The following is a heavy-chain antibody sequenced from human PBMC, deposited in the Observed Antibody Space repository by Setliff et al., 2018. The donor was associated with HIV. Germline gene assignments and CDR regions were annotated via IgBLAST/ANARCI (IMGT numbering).Heavy chain of an antibody. CDR3: AKDYFSGYDFRYFFDY. J-gene: IGHJ4*02. CDR2: ISGGGGIT. Sequence: PGGSLRLSCAASGFTFSNAWMNWVRQAPGTGLECVSAISGGGGITYYADSVKGRFTISRDNSKNTLALQMTSLRVEDTAAYYCAKDYFSGYDFRYFFDYWGQGALVTVSS. CDR1: GFTFSNAW. D-gene: IGHD5-12*01. V-gene: IGHV3-23*01.